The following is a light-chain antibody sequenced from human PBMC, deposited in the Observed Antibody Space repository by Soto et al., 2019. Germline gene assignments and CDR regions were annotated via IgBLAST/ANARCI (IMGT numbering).Light chain of an antibody. V-gene: IGKV1-39*01. CDR3: LQTYSTPRT. CDR1: RTISDF. J-gene: IGKJ1*01. Sequence: DIQMTQSPSSLSASVGDRVTITCRASRTISDFLSWYQQKPGKAPTLLVHSASYLQSGVPSRFSGGGSETDFTLTISNLQPEDFATYYCLQTYSTPRTFGQGTKVDIK. CDR2: SAS.